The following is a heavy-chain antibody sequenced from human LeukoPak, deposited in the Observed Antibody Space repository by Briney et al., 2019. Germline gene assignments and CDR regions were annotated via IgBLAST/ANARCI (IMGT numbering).Heavy chain of an antibody. CDR2: ISWNSGSI. CDR1: GFTFDDYA. D-gene: IGHD3-10*01. V-gene: IGHV3-9*01. Sequence: GGSLRLSCAASGFTFDDYAVHWVRQAPGKGLEWVSGISWNSGSIGYADSVKGRFTISRDNAKNSLYLQMNSLRAEDTALYYCAKSEGATVLWFGELTFDYWGQGTLVTVSS. J-gene: IGHJ4*02. CDR3: AKSEGATVLWFGELTFDY.